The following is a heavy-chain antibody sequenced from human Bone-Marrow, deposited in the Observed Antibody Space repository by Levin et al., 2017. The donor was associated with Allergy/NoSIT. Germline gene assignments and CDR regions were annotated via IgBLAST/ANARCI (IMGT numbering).Heavy chain of an antibody. D-gene: IGHD5-24*01. CDR2: ISKTGDTI. CDR3: ARDKSWQQFFRPYFDY. V-gene: IGHV3-11*01. J-gene: IGHJ4*02. Sequence: PGGSLRLSCEVSGFMSWIRQAPGKGLEWVAYISKTGDTIYYADSVKGRFTISRDNAKNSLSLQMNNLRAEDTAVYYCARDKSWQQFFRPYFDYWGQGTLVTVSS. CDR1: GF.